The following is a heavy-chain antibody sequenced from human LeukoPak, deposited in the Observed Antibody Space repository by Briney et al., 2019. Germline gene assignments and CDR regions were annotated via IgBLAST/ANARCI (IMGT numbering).Heavy chain of an antibody. CDR2: IYHSGST. CDR3: ARKAQTRPKGNWFDP. D-gene: IGHD6-6*01. V-gene: IGHV4-30-2*01. CDR1: GGSISSGGYY. Sequence: SETLSLTCTVSGGSISSGGYYWSRIRQPPGKGLEWIGYIYHSGSTYYNPSLKSRVTISVDRSKNQFSLKLSSVTAADTAVYYCARKAQTRPKGNWFDPWGQGTLVTVSS. J-gene: IGHJ5*02.